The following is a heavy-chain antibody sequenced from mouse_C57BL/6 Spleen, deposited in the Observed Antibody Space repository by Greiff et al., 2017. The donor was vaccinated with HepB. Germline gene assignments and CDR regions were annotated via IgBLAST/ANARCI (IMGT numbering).Heavy chain of an antibody. CDR3: ARSENYGNYGY. D-gene: IGHD2-1*01. V-gene: IGHV1-69*01. Sequence: VKLQQPGAELVMPGASVKLSCKASGYTFTSYWMHWVKQRPGQGLEWIGEIDPSDSYTNYNQKFKGKSTLTVDKSSSTAYMQLSSLTSEDSAVYYCARSENYGNYGYWGQGTTLTVSS. CDR1: GYTFTSYW. J-gene: IGHJ2*01. CDR2: IDPSDSYT.